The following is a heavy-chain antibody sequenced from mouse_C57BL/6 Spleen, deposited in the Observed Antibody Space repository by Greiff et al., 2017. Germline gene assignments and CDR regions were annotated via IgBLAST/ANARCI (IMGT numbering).Heavy chain of an antibody. CDR3: ARMDWDY. Sequence: QVQLQQPGAELVRPGTSVKLSCKASGYTFTSYWMHWVKQRPGQGLEWIGVIDPSDSYTNYNQKFKGKAPLTVDTSSSTAYMQLSSLTSEDAAVYYCARMDWDYWGQGTTLTVSS. D-gene: IGHD4-1*01. V-gene: IGHV1-59*01. CDR1: GYTFTSYW. CDR2: IDPSDSYT. J-gene: IGHJ2*01.